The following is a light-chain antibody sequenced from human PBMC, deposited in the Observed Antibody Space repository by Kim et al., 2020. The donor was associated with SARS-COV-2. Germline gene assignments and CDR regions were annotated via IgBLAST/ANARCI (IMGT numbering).Light chain of an antibody. CDR3: QQYNNWPPHT. Sequence: EIVMTQSPATLSVSPGERATLSCRASQSVNSNLAWYQQKPGQAPRLLIFGASTRATGIPARFSGRGSGTEFTLTISSLQSEDFAVYYCQQYNNWPPHTFGQGTKLEI. CDR2: GAS. J-gene: IGKJ2*01. CDR1: QSVNSN. V-gene: IGKV3-15*01.